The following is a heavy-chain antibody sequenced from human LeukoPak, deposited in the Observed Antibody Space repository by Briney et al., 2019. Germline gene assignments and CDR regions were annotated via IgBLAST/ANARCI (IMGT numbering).Heavy chain of an antibody. CDR1: GYTFTGYY. Sequence: GASVKVSCKASGYTFTGYYMHWVRQAPGQGLEWMGRINPNSGGTNYAQKFQGRVTMTRDTSISTAYMELSRLRSDDTAVYYCARGGGDYYDSGGYYGYWGQGTLVTVSS. CDR3: ARGGGDYYDSGGYYGY. V-gene: IGHV1-2*06. J-gene: IGHJ4*02. CDR2: INPNSGGT. D-gene: IGHD3-22*01.